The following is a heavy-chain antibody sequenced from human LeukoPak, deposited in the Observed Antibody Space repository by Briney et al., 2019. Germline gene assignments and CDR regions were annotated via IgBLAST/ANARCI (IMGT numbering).Heavy chain of an antibody. CDR1: GGSISSYY. Sequence: PSETLSLTCTVSGGSISSYYWSWIRQPPGKGLEWIGYIYYGENTNYNPSLKSRVTMSVDTSMNQFSLKLSPVTAADTAVYYCARVGGSNYYYYGMDVWGQGTTVTVSS. CDR3: ARVGGSNYYYYGMDV. J-gene: IGHJ6*02. CDR2: IYYGENT. V-gene: IGHV4-59*01. D-gene: IGHD2-15*01.